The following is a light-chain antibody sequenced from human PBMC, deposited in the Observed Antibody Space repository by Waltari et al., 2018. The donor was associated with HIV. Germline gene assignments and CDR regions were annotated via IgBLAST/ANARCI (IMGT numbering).Light chain of an antibody. CDR1: QSVSSSY. Sequence: EIVLTQSPGTLSLSPGERATLSCRASQSVSSSYLAWYQQKRGQDPRVLIYGASSRATVIPGRFSGSCSGTDFILTICRLDPEDFAVYFCQQYCSSRCTFGQWTNVEIK. CDR2: GAS. V-gene: IGKV3-20*01. J-gene: IGKJ1*01. CDR3: QQYCSSRCT.